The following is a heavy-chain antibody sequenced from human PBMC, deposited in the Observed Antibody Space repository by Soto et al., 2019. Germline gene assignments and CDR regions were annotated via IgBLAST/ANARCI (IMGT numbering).Heavy chain of an antibody. CDR3: ARVPDR. Sequence: SETLSLTSAFSGCYISSGGYSWSWIRQPPGKGLEWIGYIYHSGSTYYNPSLKSRVTISVDRSKNQFSLKLSSVTAADTAVYYCARVPDRWGQGTLVTVSS. CDR2: IYHSGST. J-gene: IGHJ5*02. D-gene: IGHD2-2*01. CDR1: GCYISSGGYS. V-gene: IGHV4-30-2*01.